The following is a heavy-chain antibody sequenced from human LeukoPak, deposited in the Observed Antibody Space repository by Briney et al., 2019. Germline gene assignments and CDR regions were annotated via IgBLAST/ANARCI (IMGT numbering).Heavy chain of an antibody. D-gene: IGHD6-19*01. Sequence: GASVKVSCKASGYSFSTHWMHWVRQATGQGLEWMGWINPNSGGTNYAQKFQGRVTMTRDTSISTAYMELSRLRSDDTAVYYCAKEPNKYNSGWYNYWGQGTLVTVSS. V-gene: IGHV1-2*02. CDR1: GYSFSTHW. J-gene: IGHJ4*02. CDR3: AKEPNKYNSGWYNY. CDR2: INPNSGGT.